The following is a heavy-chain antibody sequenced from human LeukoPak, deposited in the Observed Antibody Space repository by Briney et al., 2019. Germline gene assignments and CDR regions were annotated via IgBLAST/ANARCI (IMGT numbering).Heavy chain of an antibody. CDR3: VRDSGFSGTQRGEY. D-gene: IGHD3/OR15-3a*01. CDR2: IRYDGSNK. CDR1: GFTFSSYG. V-gene: IGHV3-30*02. J-gene: IGHJ4*02. Sequence: GGSLRLSCAASGFTFSSYGMHWVRQAPGKGLEWVAFIRYDGSNKKYSDSVKGRFTVSRDTSKNTLYLQMNSLRAEDTAVYYCVRDSGFSGTQRGEYWGQGTLVTVSS.